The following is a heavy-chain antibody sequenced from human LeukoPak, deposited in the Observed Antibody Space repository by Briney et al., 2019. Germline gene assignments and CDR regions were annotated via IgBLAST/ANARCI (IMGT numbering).Heavy chain of an antibody. Sequence: GGSLRLSCAASGFTFSSYGMHWVRQAPGKGLEWVAVIWYDGSNKYYADSVKGRFTISRDNSKNTLYLQMNSLRAEDTAVYYCAKDLVKGITVIVVPLDYWGQGTLVTVSS. CDR2: IWYDGSNK. V-gene: IGHV3-33*06. J-gene: IGHJ4*02. D-gene: IGHD3-22*01. CDR3: AKDLVKGITVIVVPLDY. CDR1: GFTFSSYG.